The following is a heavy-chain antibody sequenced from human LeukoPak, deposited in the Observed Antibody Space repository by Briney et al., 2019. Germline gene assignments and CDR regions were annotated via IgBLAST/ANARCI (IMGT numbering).Heavy chain of an antibody. CDR2: ISNAASTI. J-gene: IGHJ4*02. V-gene: IGHV3-11*04. CDR1: GFIFSDYY. Sequence: PGGSLRLSCAASGFIFSDYYMSWIRQAPGKGLEWVSYISNAASTIYYADSVKGRFTISRDNARNSLFLQMNSLRVEDTAVYYCARVTRRNYGAWAFDYWGQGTLATVSS. D-gene: IGHD1-7*01. CDR3: ARVTRRNYGAWAFDY.